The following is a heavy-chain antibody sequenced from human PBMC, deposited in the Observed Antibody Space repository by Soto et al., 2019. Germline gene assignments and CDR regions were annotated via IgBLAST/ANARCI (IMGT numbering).Heavy chain of an antibody. CDR1: GGSISSYY. Sequence: QVQLQESGPGLVKPSETLSLTCTVSGGSISSYYWSWIRQPPGKGLAWIGYIYYRRNTNYNPSHKSRGAISVYTSKNQCCLKLSSLTAADTAVYYWARVKIRGYMDGWGKGTTVTVSS. CDR2: IYYRRNT. D-gene: IGHD5-18*01. V-gene: IGHV4-59*01. CDR3: ARVKIRGYMDG. J-gene: IGHJ6*03.